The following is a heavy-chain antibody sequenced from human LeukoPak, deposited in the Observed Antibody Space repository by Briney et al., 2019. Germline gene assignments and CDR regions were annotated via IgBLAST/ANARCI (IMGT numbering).Heavy chain of an antibody. CDR1: GFTFSSYW. CDR3: AKDPRFGELSPGY. D-gene: IGHD3-10*01. CDR2: IKQDGSEK. V-gene: IGHV3-7*01. J-gene: IGHJ4*02. Sequence: GGSLRLSCAASGFTFSSYWMSWVRQAPGKGLEWVANIKQDGSEKYYVDSVRGRFTISRDNAKNSLYLQMNSLRAEDTAVYHCAKDPRFGELSPGYWGQGTLVTVSS.